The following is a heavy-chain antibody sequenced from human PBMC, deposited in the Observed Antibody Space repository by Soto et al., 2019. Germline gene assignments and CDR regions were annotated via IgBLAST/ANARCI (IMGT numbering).Heavy chain of an antibody. CDR2: ISPNGDST. CDR3: AKVRITGYRSYAHHL. J-gene: IGHJ3*01. Sequence: GGSLRLSCAASGFTFNNYAMNWVRQAPGRGLEWVSIISPNGDSTYYADSVKGRFTISRDNSQNTVFLQMNSLRAEDTAIYFCAKVRITGYRSYAHHLWGQAXLVSVS. V-gene: IGHV3-23*01. CDR1: GFTFNNYA. D-gene: IGHD5-18*01.